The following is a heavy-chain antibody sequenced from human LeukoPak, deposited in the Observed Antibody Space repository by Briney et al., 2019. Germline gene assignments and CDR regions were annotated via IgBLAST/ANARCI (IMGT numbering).Heavy chain of an antibody. V-gene: IGHV3-23*01. CDR1: EFTFSTFA. D-gene: IGHD2-8*02. CDR3: ATYRQVLLPFES. Sequence: PGETLRLSCAASEFTFSTFAMIWVRQPPGKGLEWVSSIFPSGGEIHYADSVRGRFTISRDNSKSTLSLQMNSLRAEDTAIYYCATYRQVLLPFESWGQGTLVTVSS. J-gene: IGHJ4*02. CDR2: IFPSGGEI.